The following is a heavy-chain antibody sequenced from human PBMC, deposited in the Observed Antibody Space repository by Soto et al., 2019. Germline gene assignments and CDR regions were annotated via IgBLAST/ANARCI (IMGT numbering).Heavy chain of an antibody. CDR1: GFTVSSNY. Sequence: EVQLVESGGGLIQPGGSLRLSCAASGFTVSSNYMSWVRQAPGKGLEWFSVIYSGGSTYYADSVKGRFTISRDNSKNTLYLQMNSLRAADTAVYYCARDITVAGTGFDYWGQGTLVTVSS. J-gene: IGHJ4*02. D-gene: IGHD6-19*01. V-gene: IGHV3-53*01. CDR3: ARDITVAGTGFDY. CDR2: IYSGGST.